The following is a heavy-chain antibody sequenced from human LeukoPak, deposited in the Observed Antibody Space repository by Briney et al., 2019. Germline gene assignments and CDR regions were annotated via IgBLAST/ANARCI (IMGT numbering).Heavy chain of an antibody. Sequence: SEALSLTCTVSDYSISSGFHWGWIRQPPGKGLEWIATIHHSGRTYYNPSLRSRVTISVDTSKNQFSLRLRSVAAADTAVYFCARGDNWNYIDAFDIWGQGTMVTVSS. CDR3: ARGDNWNYIDAFDI. J-gene: IGHJ3*02. CDR2: IHHSGRT. V-gene: IGHV4-38-2*02. D-gene: IGHD1-7*01. CDR1: DYSISSGFH.